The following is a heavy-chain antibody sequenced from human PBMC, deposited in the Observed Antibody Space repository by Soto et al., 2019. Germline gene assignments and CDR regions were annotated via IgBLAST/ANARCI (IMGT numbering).Heavy chain of an antibody. V-gene: IGHV4-4*07. CDR1: GASISGFY. Sequence: ETLSLTCTVSGASISGFYWSWIRKSAGKGLEWIGRIYATGTTDYNPSLKSRVMMSVDTSKKQFSLKLRSVTAADTAVYYCVRDGTKTLRDWFDPWGQGISVTVSS. CDR2: IYATGTT. D-gene: IGHD1-1*01. J-gene: IGHJ5*02. CDR3: VRDGTKTLRDWFDP.